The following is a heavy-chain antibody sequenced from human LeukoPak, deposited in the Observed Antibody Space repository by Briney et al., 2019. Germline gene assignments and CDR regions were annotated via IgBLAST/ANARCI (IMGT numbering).Heavy chain of an antibody. CDR2: IYYSGST. J-gene: IGHJ5*02. CDR3: SRGGAAAFGWFDP. CDR1: GGSISSSSYY. Sequence: SETLSLTCTVSGGSISSSSYYWGWIRQPPGKGLEWIGSIYYSGSTYHNPSLKSRVTISVDTSKNQFSLKLNSVTAADTAVYYCSRGGAAAFGWFDPWGQGTLVTVSS. D-gene: IGHD6-25*01. V-gene: IGHV4-39*01.